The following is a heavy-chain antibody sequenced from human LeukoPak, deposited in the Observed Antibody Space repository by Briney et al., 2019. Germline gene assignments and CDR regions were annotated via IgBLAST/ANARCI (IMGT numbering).Heavy chain of an antibody. CDR2: ISSSSSYI. V-gene: IGHV3-21*01. CDR1: GFTFSSYS. CDR3: ARDHFMVRGVINAHYFDY. D-gene: IGHD3-10*01. Sequence: GGSLRLSCAASGFTFSSYSMNWVRQAPGKGLEWVSAISSSSSYIYYADSVKGRFTISRDNAKNSLYLQMNSLRAEDTAVYYCARDHFMVRGVINAHYFDYWGQGTLLTVSS. J-gene: IGHJ4*02.